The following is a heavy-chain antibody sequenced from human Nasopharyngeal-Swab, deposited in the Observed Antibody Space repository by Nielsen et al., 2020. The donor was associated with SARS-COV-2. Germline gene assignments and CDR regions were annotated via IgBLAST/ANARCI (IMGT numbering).Heavy chain of an antibody. V-gene: IGHV3-23*01. CDR3: ARQGPHYYYYGMDV. CDR1: GFTFRSYA. Sequence: GESLKISCAASGFTFRSYAISWVRQAPGKGLEWVSVISGSDHTTYYADSVKGRFTISRHNSKNTLYLQMNSLRAEDTAVYYCARQGPHYYYYGMDVWGQGTTVTVSS. CDR2: ISGSDHTT. J-gene: IGHJ6*02.